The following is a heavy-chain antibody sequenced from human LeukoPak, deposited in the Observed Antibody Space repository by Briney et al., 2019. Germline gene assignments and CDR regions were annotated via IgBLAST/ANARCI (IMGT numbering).Heavy chain of an antibody. CDR3: ARHLMVRGVITAFDY. V-gene: IGHV4-39*01. J-gene: IGHJ4*02. CDR2: IYYSGST. D-gene: IGHD3-10*01. CDR1: GGSISSSSYY. Sequence: SETLSLTCTVSGGSISSSSYYWGWIRQPPGKGLEWIGSIYYSGSTYYNPSLKSRVTISVDTSKNPFSLKLSSVTAADTAVYCCARHLMVRGVITAFDYWGQGTLVTVSS.